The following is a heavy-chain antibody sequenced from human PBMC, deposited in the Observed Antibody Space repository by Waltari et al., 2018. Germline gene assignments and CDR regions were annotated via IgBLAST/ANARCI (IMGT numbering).Heavy chain of an antibody. V-gene: IGHV3-30*18. Sequence: QVQLVESGGGVVQPGRSLRLSCAASGFTFSSYGMHWVRQAPGKGLEWVAVISYDGSNKYYADSVKGRFTMSRDNSKNTLYLQMSSLRAEDTAVYYCAKDPDCTKGVCYLALPDYWGQGTLVTVSS. J-gene: IGHJ4*02. CDR3: AKDPDCTKGVCYLALPDY. D-gene: IGHD2-8*01. CDR1: GFTFSSYG. CDR2: ISYDGSNK.